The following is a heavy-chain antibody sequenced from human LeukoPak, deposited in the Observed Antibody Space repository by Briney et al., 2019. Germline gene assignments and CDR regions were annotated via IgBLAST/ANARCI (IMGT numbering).Heavy chain of an antibody. CDR2: IRSKANSYAT. CDR1: GFTFSGSA. Sequence: GGSLRLSCAASGFTFSGSAMHWVRQASGKGLEWVGRIRSKANSYATAYAASVKGRFTISRDDSKNAAYLQMNSLKTEDTAVYYCARSSVPYYYYNYSMDVWGNGTTVTVSS. CDR3: ARSSVPYYYYNYSMDV. V-gene: IGHV3-73*01. J-gene: IGHJ6*03. D-gene: IGHD3-22*01.